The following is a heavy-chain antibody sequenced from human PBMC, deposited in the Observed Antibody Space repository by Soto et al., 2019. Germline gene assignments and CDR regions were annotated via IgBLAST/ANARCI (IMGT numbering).Heavy chain of an antibody. CDR3: ARDGLDFERVGDYYGTDV. CDR1: GGTFTSYA. CDR2: MIPLFGTT. J-gene: IGHJ6*01. D-gene: IGHD3-16*01. Sequence: QVQLVQSGAEVREPGSSVTVSCKASGGTFTSYAFAWVRQAPGQGLGWMRGMIPLFGTTNYAQKYQDRVTIIAHKSTTRIYMEVKSLRFEDTATYYCARDGLDFERVGDYYGTDVWGQGITVTVSS. V-gene: IGHV1-69*06.